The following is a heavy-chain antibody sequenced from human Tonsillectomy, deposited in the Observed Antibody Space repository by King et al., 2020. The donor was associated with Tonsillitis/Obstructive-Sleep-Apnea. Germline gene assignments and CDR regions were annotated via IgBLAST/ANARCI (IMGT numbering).Heavy chain of an antibody. J-gene: IGHJ4*02. CDR1: GGTFSSYA. D-gene: IGHD3-22*01. CDR3: ARVPHDSSGSQGGFDY. Sequence: QFQLVQSGAEVKKPGSSVKVSCKASGGTFSSYAISLVRQAPGQGLEWIGGLIPIFGTANYAQKFQGRGRGTADEPTGTAYMELSSRRSEDTAVYYCARVPHDSSGSQGGFDYWGQGTLVTVSS. CDR2: LIPIFGTA. V-gene: IGHV1-69*12.